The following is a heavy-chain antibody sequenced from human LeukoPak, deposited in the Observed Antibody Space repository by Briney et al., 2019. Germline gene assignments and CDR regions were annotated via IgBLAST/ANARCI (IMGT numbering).Heavy chain of an antibody. CDR1: GYRFTTYW. CDR3: ARRQGCSSTSCPPDS. CDR2: IYPGDSEN. D-gene: IGHD2-2*01. J-gene: IGHJ4*02. Sequence: GESLKIPLRGSGYRFTTYWIGWVRQMPGKGLGWMGIIYPGDSENRYSPFFQGQVTMSADKFIKTAYLQWSSLKASDTAMYYCARRQGCSSTSCPPDSWGQGTLSPSPQ. V-gene: IGHV5-51*01.